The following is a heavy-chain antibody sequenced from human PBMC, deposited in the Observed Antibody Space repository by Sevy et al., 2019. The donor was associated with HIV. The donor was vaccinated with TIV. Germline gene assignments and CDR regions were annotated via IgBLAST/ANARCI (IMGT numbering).Heavy chain of an antibody. CDR3: ASPGGYRYGSLLDN. D-gene: IGHD5-18*01. CDR1: GYTFTDYF. J-gene: IGHJ4*01. V-gene: IGHV1-2*02. CDR2: INPNSGDT. Sequence: ASVKVSCKASGYTFTDYFMHWVRQAPGQGLEWMAWINPNSGDTKYAQKFQGRVTVTRDTSIRTAYMELSRLRVDDTAVYYCASPGGYRYGSLLDNWGHGTLVTVSS.